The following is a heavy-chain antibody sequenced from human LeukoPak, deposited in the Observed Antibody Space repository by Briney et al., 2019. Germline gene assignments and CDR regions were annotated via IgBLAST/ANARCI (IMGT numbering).Heavy chain of an antibody. CDR1: GFTFSSYA. D-gene: IGHD6-19*01. CDR3: AKLKQWQPQPYFCEY. Sequence: GGSLRLSCAASGFTFSSYAMSWVRQAPGKGLEWVSTFSGTSTNSYADAVKGRVTISRDNSKNTLYLQMNSLRAEDTAVYYCAKLKQWQPQPYFCEYWGQGALVTVAS. J-gene: IGHJ4*02. V-gene: IGHV3-23*01. CDR2: FSGTSTN.